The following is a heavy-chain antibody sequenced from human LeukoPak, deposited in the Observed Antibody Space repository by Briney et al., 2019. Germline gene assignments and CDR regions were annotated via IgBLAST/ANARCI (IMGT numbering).Heavy chain of an antibody. Sequence: GESLKISCKGPRHSFHSQWIGWVRQMPGKGLERMGIIYPDDSDTRYSASFQGQVTISADKSISTAYLQWNSLEASDSALYYCARRGDSDFRIDWGQGTLVTVSS. CDR3: ARRGDSDFRID. V-gene: IGHV5-51*01. CDR2: IYPDDSDT. D-gene: IGHD2-21*02. CDR1: RHSFHSQW. J-gene: IGHJ4*02.